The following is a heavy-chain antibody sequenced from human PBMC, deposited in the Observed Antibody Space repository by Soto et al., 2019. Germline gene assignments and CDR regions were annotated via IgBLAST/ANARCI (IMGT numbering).Heavy chain of an antibody. J-gene: IGHJ4*02. CDR3: ARDTTSGSFWDY. CDR1: GGSISTYY. D-gene: IGHD1-26*01. Sequence: PSETLSLTCTVSGGSISTYYWSWIRQPPGEGLEWIGYIYHSGGTTYNPSLESRVTISVDTSKNQFSLKLSSVTAADTAVYYCARDTTSGSFWDYWGQGTLVTAPQ. CDR2: IYHSGGT. V-gene: IGHV4-59*01.